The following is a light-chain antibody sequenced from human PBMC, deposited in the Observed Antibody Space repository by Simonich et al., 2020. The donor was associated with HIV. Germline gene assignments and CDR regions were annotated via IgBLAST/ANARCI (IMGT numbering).Light chain of an antibody. CDR3: QQYNNCPPYT. CDR2: GAS. CDR1: QSVSSD. V-gene: IGKV3-15*01. J-gene: IGKJ2*01. Sequence: EIVMTQSPATLSVSPGERATLSCMASQSVSSDLAWYQHKPGQAPRLLIYGASTRATGIPARFSGSGSGTEFTLTISSMQSEDFAVYYCQQYNNCPPYTFAQGTKLEIK.